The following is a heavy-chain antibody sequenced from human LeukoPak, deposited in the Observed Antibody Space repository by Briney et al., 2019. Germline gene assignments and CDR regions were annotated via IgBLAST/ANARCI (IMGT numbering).Heavy chain of an antibody. Sequence: GGSLRLSCAASGFTFSSYWMSWVRQAPGKGLEWVANIKQDGSEKYYVDSVKGRFTISRDNAKNSLYLQMNSLRAEHTAVYYCARDRFGESYDAFDIWGQGTMVTVSS. CDR2: IKQDGSEK. J-gene: IGHJ3*02. D-gene: IGHD3-10*01. CDR1: GFTFSSYW. CDR3: ARDRFGESYDAFDI. V-gene: IGHV3-7*01.